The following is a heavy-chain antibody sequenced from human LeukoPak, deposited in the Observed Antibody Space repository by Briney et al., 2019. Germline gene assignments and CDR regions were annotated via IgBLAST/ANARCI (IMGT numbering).Heavy chain of an antibody. V-gene: IGHV4-61*01. D-gene: IGHD6-25*01. CDR1: CASVSRGSYY. Sequence: SETLSLTCTVFCASVSRGSYYWTWLRQPPGQGLEWIGNFYYIGITDYNPSLKSRVTISVDTSKNQFSLSLRSVTAADTAVYCCARDFGSGEIEYWGQGTLVTVP. CDR3: ARDFGSGEIEY. J-gene: IGHJ4*02. CDR2: FYYIGIT.